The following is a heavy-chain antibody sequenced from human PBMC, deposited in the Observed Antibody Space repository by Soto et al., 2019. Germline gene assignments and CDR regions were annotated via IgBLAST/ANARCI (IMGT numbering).Heavy chain of an antibody. CDR2: IYQSGST. V-gene: IGHV4-30-2*01. D-gene: IGHD7-27*01. CDR1: GGSIHSGGYS. CDR3: ARDHLGAYHAFDI. Sequence: QLQLQESGSGLVKPSQNLSLTCAVSGGSIHSGGYSWSGIRQPPGKDLEWIGYIYQSGSTYYNPSLKSRVTISVDRSKTQYSLKMSSVTAADTAVYYCARDHLGAYHAFDIWGQGTMVTVSS. J-gene: IGHJ3*02.